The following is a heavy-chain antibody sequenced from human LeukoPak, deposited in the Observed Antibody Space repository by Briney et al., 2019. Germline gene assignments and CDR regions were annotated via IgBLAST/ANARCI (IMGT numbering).Heavy chain of an antibody. CDR3: AREMGDCSSTSCYPYYFDY. V-gene: IGHV4-59*12. CDR2: IYYSGST. CDR1: GGSISSYY. D-gene: IGHD2-2*01. Sequence: SESLSLTCTVSGGSISSYYWSWIRQPPGKGLEWIGYIYYSGSTNYNPSLKSRVTISVDTSKNQFSLKLSSVTAADTAVYYCAREMGDCSSTSCYPYYFDYWGQGTLVTVSS. J-gene: IGHJ4*02.